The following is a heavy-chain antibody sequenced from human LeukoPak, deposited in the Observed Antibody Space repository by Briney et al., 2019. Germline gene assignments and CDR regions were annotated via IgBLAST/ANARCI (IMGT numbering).Heavy chain of an antibody. CDR2: ISAYNGNT. Sequence: VASVKVSCKASGYTFTSYGISWVRQAPGQGLEWMGWISAYNGNTNYAQKLQGRVTMTTDTSTSTAYMELRSLRSDDTAVYYCARDRGVWYDSSGYGQDGFDYWGQGTLVTVSS. D-gene: IGHD3-22*01. CDR3: ARDRGVWYDSSGYGQDGFDY. CDR1: GYTFTSYG. V-gene: IGHV1-18*01. J-gene: IGHJ4*02.